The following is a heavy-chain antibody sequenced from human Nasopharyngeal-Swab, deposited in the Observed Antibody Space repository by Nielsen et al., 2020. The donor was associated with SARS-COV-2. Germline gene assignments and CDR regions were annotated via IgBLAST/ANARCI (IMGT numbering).Heavy chain of an antibody. CDR1: GFTFSSYG. V-gene: IGHV3-15*01. J-gene: IGHJ6*02. CDR2: IKSKTDGGTT. CDR3: TRGGLYGMDV. Sequence: GGSLRLSCAASGFTFSSYGMHWVRQAPGKGLEWVGRIKSKTDGGTTDYAAPVKGRFTISRDDSKNTLYLQMNSLKTEDTAVYYCTRGGLYGMDVWGQGTTVTVSS. D-gene: IGHD3-16*01.